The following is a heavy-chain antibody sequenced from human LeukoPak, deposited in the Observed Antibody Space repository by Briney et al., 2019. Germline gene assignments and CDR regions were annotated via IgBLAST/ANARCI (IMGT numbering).Heavy chain of an antibody. CDR1: GGSISSSSYY. J-gene: IGHJ1*01. V-gene: IGHV4-39*01. D-gene: IGHD6-6*01. Sequence: SETLSLTCTVSGGSISSSSYYWGWIRQPPGKGLDWIGSIYYSGSTYYNPSLKSRVTISVDTSKNQFSLKLSSVTAADTAVYYCARLSGYSSSLYFQHWGQGTLVTVSS. CDR2: IYYSGST. CDR3: ARLSGYSSSLYFQH.